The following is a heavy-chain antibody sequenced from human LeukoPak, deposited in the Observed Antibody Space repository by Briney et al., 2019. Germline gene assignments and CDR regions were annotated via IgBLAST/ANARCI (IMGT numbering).Heavy chain of an antibody. V-gene: IGHV3-11*05. D-gene: IGHD5-18*01. J-gene: IGHJ4*02. CDR1: GFSFSSAW. CDR3: ARAASRGYSYGFDY. Sequence: GGSLRLSCAASGFSFSSAWMSWIRQAPGKGLEWVSYTSSSSSHTNYADSVKGRFTISRDNAKNSLFLQMNSLRAEDTAVYYCARAASRGYSYGFDYWGQGTLVTVSS. CDR2: TSSSSSHT.